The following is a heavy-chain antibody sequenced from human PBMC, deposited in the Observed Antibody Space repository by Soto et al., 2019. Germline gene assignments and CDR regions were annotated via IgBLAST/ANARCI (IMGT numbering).Heavy chain of an antibody. CDR2: IRGRADNYAT. J-gene: IGHJ4*02. Sequence: EVQLVESGGDLVQPGGSLKLSCAASGFIFSGTTIHWVRQASGEGLEWVGRIRGRADNYATGYAASVKGRFTISRDDSKKTGYLQMNSLKTEDTAVYLCTRAPDGNNADYWGQGTLVTVSS. CDR1: GFIFSGTT. CDR3: TRAPDGNNADY. V-gene: IGHV3-73*02. D-gene: IGHD6-13*01.